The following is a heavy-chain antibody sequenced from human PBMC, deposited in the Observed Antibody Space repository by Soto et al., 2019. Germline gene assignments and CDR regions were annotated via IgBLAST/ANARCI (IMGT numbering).Heavy chain of an antibody. CDR1: GFTFSSYS. CDR2: ISSSSSYI. V-gene: IGHV3-21*01. J-gene: IGHJ6*02. D-gene: IGHD3-9*01. Sequence: GGSLRLSCAASGFTFSSYSMNWVRQAPGKGLEWVSSISSSSSYIYYADSVKGRFTISRDNAKNSLYLQMNSLRAEDTAVYYCARDAKYVLRFFESLYYYYGMDVWGQGTTVTVSS. CDR3: ARDAKYVLRFFESLYYYYGMDV.